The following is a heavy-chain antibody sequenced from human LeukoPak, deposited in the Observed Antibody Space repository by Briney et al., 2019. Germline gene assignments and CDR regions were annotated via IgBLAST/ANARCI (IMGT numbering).Heavy chain of an antibody. CDR1: GFTFNNYV. V-gene: IGHV3-23*01. CDR2: ISGSGDNT. J-gene: IGHJ4*02. Sequence: GGSLRLSCEASGFTFNNYVMTWVRQAPGKGLEWVSAISGSGDNTYYADSVKGRFTVSRDNSKNTLYVQMKSLRAEDTAVYYCAKDFVVVPGNVNYFDYWGQGTLVTVSS. D-gene: IGHD2-21*02. CDR3: AKDFVVVPGNVNYFDY.